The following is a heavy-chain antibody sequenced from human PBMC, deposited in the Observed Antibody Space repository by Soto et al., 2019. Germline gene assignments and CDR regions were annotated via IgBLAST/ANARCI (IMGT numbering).Heavy chain of an antibody. CDR3: ARYYVVPAAMPLYY. CDR1: GFTFSSYC. D-gene: IGHD2-2*01. Sequence: HLGGSLRLSCAASGFTFSSYCMHWVRQAPGKGLEWVAVIWYDGSNKYYADSVKGRFTISRDNSKNTLYLQMNSLRAEDTAVYYCARYYVVPAAMPLYYWGQGTLVTVSS. CDR2: IWYDGSNK. J-gene: IGHJ4*02. V-gene: IGHV3-33*01.